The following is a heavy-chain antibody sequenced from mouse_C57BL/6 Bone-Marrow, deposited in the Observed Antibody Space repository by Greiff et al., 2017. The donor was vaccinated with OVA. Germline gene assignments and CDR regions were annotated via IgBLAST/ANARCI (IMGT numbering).Heavy chain of an antibody. D-gene: IGHD2-4*01. Sequence: QVQLQQPGAELVRPGSSVKLSCKASGYTFTSYWLDWVKQRPGQGLEWIGNIYPSDSETHYNQKFQDKATLTVDKSSSTAYMQRSSLTSEDSAVYYCARKGAMDDYDGYWGQGTTLTVSS. CDR3: ARKGAMDDYDGY. CDR2: IYPSDSET. V-gene: IGHV1-61*01. J-gene: IGHJ2*01. CDR1: GYTFTSYW.